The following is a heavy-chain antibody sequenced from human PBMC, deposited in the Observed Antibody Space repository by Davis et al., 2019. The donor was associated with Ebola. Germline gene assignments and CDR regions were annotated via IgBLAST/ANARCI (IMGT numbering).Heavy chain of an antibody. J-gene: IGHJ4*02. CDR2: ISSNGGRT. D-gene: IGHD3-16*01. V-gene: IGHV3-64D*08. Sequence: GESLKISCSASGFTFSSSGMQWVRQAPGKGLEYASRISSNGGRTYYADSVRGRFTISRDTSRNTLYLQMSGLIVEDTAVYYCVKDGGYWGQGTLVTVSS. CDR1: GFTFSSSG. CDR3: VKDGGY.